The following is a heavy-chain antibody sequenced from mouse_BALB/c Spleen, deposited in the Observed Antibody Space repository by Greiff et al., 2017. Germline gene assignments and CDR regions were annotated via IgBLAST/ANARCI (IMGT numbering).Heavy chain of an antibody. Sequence: EVKLMESGGGLVQPGGSLKLSCAASGFTFSSYGMSWVRQTPDKRLELVATINSNGGSTYYPDSVKGRFTISRDNAKNTLYLQMSSLKSEDTAMYYCAREGDGYLYAMDYWGQGTSVTVSS. J-gene: IGHJ4*01. CDR1: GFTFSSYG. V-gene: IGHV5-6-3*01. CDR2: INSNGGST. D-gene: IGHD2-3*01. CDR3: AREGDGYLYAMDY.